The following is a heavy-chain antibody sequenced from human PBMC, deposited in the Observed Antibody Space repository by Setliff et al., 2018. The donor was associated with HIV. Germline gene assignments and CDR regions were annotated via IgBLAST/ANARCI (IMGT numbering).Heavy chain of an antibody. D-gene: IGHD5-12*01. J-gene: IGHJ3*02. CDR1: GASITSHN. CDR3: ARAEMATIVAFDI. V-gene: IGHV4-59*11. Sequence: SETLSLTCSVSGASITSHNWTWIRQTPGKGLEWIGYIYYSGSTKYNPSLTSRVTISVDTSKNHFSLKLTSVTAADTAVYYCARAEMATIVAFDIWGQGTMVTVSS. CDR2: IYYSGST.